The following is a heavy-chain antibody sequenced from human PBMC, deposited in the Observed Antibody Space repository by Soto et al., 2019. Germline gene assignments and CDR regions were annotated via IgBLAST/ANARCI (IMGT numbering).Heavy chain of an antibody. CDR1: GFTFSDYY. CDR2: ISSSGSTI. CDR3: ARDPSNYLEKYYYGMDV. J-gene: IGHJ6*02. Sequence: GGSLRLSCAASGFTFSDYYMSWIRQAPGKGLEWVSYISSSGSTIYYADSVKGRFTISRDNAKNSLYLQMNSLRAEDTAVYYCARDPSNYLEKYYYGMDVWGQGTTVPVS. D-gene: IGHD4-4*01. V-gene: IGHV3-11*01.